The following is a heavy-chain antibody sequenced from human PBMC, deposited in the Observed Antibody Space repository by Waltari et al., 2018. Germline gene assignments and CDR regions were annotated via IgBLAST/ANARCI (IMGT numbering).Heavy chain of an antibody. V-gene: IGHV4-4*07. Sequence: QVQLQDSGPGLVKPSETLSLTCTVSGGSISPYAWSWIRQPAGKGLEWIGRVYTSGITNYNPSLKTRGTLSVDTSKNQCSLKLSSVTAADTAVYYCAREQMYSSSSDYYYYMDVWGKGTTVTIS. CDR1: GGSISPYA. CDR3: AREQMYSSSSDYYYYMDV. J-gene: IGHJ6*03. D-gene: IGHD6-6*01. CDR2: VYTSGIT.